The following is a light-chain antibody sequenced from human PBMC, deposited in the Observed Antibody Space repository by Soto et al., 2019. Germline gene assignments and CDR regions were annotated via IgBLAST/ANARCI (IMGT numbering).Light chain of an antibody. V-gene: IGLV3-1*01. CDR3: QVWDTSTRV. CDR1: KLGNKY. Sequence: SSELTQPPSVSVSPGQTASITCSGDKLGNKYACWYQQKPGQSPVLVIYKDRKRPSAIPERFSGSNSGNTATLTISGTQIMDEAEYYCQVWDTSTRVFGGGTKLTVL. J-gene: IGLJ3*02. CDR2: KDR.